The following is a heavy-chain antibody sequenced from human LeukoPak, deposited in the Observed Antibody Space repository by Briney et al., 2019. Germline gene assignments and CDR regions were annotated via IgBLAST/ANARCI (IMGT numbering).Heavy chain of an antibody. J-gene: IGHJ4*01. CDR1: GGSISSYY. Sequence: SETLSLTCTVSGGSISSYYWTWIRQPPGKGLEWIGYIFYSGSTDYNPSLKSRVTISVDTSKNQFSLKLSSVSAADTAVYYCARHSGSNPFDYWGPGTLVTVSS. CDR2: IFYSGST. CDR3: ARHSGSNPFDY. V-gene: IGHV4-59*08. D-gene: IGHD1-26*01.